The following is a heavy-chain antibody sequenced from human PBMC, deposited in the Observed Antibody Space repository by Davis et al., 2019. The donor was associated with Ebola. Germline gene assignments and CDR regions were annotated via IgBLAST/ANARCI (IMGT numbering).Heavy chain of an antibody. CDR2: ISAYNGNT. CDR1: GYTFTSYG. CDR3: ARVYYGSGSYYNVGLDY. J-gene: IGHJ4*02. Sequence: ASVTVSCKASGYTFTSYGISWVRQAPGQGLEWMGWISAYNGNTNYAQKLQCRVTMTTDTSTSTAYMELRSLRSDDTAVYYCARVYYGSGSYYNVGLDYWGQGTLVTVSS. V-gene: IGHV1-18*01. D-gene: IGHD3-10*01.